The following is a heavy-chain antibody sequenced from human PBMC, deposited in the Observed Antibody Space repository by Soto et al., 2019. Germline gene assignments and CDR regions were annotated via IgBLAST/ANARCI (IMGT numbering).Heavy chain of an antibody. J-gene: IGHJ5*02. Sequence: PSETLSLTCTVSGGSISSYYWSWIRQPPGKGLEWIGYIYYSGSTNYNPSLKSRVTISVDTDKTQFSLKLSSVTAADTAVYYCARGVSYCSSTSCYTGYNWFDPWGQGTLVTVSS. D-gene: IGHD2-2*02. V-gene: IGHV4-59*01. CDR3: ARGVSYCSSTSCYTGYNWFDP. CDR2: IYYSGST. CDR1: GGSISSYY.